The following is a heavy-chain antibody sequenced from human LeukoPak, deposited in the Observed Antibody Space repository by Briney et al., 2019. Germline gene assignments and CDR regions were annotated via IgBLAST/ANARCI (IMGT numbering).Heavy chain of an antibody. V-gene: IGHV4-34*01. CDR3: ARGRSLYDFWSGSQLNWFDP. J-gene: IGHJ5*02. CDR2: INHSGST. Sequence: SETLSLTCAVYGGSFSGYYWSWIRQPPGKGLEWIGEINHSGSTNYSPSLKSRVTISVDTSKNQFSLKLSSVTAADTAVYYCARGRSLYDFWSGSQLNWFDPWGQGTLVTVSS. CDR1: GGSFSGYY. D-gene: IGHD3-3*01.